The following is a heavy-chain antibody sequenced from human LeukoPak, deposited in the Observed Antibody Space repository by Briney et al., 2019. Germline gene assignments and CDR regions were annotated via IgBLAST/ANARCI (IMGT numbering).Heavy chain of an antibody. CDR2: IWYDGSNK. CDR1: GFDFSRYG. J-gene: IGHJ4*01. Sequence: GGSLRLSCAASGFDFSRYGMHWVRQAPGRGLEWVAIIWYDGSNKYYADSVKGRFTVSRDDFKNTMYLQMNNLRDEDTAVYYCARVLDIVVVTAPLSFWGQEPWSPSPQ. V-gene: IGHV3-33*01. CDR3: ARVLDIVVVTAPLSF. D-gene: IGHD2-21*02.